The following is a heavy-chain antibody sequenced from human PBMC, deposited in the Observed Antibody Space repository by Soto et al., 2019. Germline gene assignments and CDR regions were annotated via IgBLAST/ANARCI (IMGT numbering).Heavy chain of an antibody. V-gene: IGHV3-23*01. CDR2: FNGNGGGT. J-gene: IGHJ5*02. CDR3: AKDNSLHWFDP. Sequence: PGGSLRLSCATSGFSLSTYAMTWVRQAPGKGLEWVSTFNGNGGGTYYADSVKGRFTISRDNSKNTLYLQMDSLRAEDTATYYCAKDNSLHWFDPWGQGTLVTV. D-gene: IGHD2-15*01. CDR1: GFSLSTYA.